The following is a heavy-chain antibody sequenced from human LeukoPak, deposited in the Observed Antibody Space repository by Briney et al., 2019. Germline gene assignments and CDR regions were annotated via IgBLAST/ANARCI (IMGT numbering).Heavy chain of an antibody. V-gene: IGHV4-59*01. CDR2: IYYSENT. CDR1: GGSISSYY. CDR3: AKSGSYYDRLHWFDP. J-gene: IGHJ5*02. Sequence: PSETLSLTCTVSGGSISSYYWSWIRQPPGKGLEWIGYIYYSENTNYNPSLKSRVTISVDTSKNQFPLKLSSVTAADTAVYYCAKSGSYYDRLHWFDPWGQGTLVTVSS. D-gene: IGHD1-26*01.